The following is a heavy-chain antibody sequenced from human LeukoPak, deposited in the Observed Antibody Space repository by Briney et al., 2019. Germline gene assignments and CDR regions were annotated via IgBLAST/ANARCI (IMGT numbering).Heavy chain of an antibody. Sequence: PGGSLRLSCAASGFTFSSYWMSWVRQAPGKGLEWVANIKQDRSEKYYVDSVKGRFTISRDNAKNSLYPQMNSLRAEDTAVYYCAGPYYYDSTDFDYWGQGTLVTVSS. D-gene: IGHD3-22*01. CDR3: AGPYYYDSTDFDY. CDR1: GFTFSSYW. J-gene: IGHJ4*02. V-gene: IGHV3-7*01. CDR2: IKQDRSEK.